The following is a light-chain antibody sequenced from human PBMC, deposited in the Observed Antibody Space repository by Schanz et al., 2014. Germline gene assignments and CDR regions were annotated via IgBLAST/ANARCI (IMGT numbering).Light chain of an antibody. J-gene: IGLJ1*01. CDR3: LLSYTGAHV. CDR1: TGPVTSGHY. Sequence: QTVVTQEASLTVSPGGTVTLTCASSTGPVTSGHYANWFQQKPGQAPRTLIYDTTNKLSWTPARFSASLLGGKAALTLTGAQPEDEAEYYCLLSYTGAHVFGAGTKLTVL. CDR2: DTT. V-gene: IGLV7-46*01.